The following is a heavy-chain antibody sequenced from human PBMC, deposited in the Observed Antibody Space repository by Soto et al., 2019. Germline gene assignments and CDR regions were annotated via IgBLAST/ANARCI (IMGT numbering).Heavy chain of an antibody. J-gene: IGHJ4*02. CDR2: IYYSGST. CDR1: GGSISSSNYY. CDR3: GTLPRYGDAKAGF. Sequence: QLQLQESGPGLVKPSETLSLTCTVSGGSISSSNYYWGWIRQPPGKGLEWIGTIYYSGSTYYNSSLKSRDTISVDSSKKQFSLKLTSVTAADTAVYPCGTLPRYGDAKAGFWGQGFLVTVS. V-gene: IGHV4-39*01. D-gene: IGHD4-17*01.